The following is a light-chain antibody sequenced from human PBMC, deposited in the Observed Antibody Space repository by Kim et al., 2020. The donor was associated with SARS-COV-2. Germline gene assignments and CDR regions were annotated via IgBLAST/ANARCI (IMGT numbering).Light chain of an antibody. CDR1: QSVSSPY. CDR2: GTS. V-gene: IGKV3-20*01. CDR3: QQYANSPRT. Sequence: IVLTQSPGTLSLSPGERATLYCTASQSVSSPYLAWYQQKPGQAPRLLIYGTSSRATGIPDRFSGSGSGTDFILTISRLEPEDFAVYYCQQYANSPRTFGQGTKLEI. J-gene: IGKJ2*02.